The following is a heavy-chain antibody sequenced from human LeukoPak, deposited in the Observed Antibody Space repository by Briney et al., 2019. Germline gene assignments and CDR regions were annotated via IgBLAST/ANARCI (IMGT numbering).Heavy chain of an antibody. V-gene: IGHV1-3*03. CDR3: ARAAGYYDSSGYVD. J-gene: IGHJ4*02. CDR1: GYTFTSYA. CDR2: INADNGNT. D-gene: IGHD3-22*01. Sequence: ASVKVSCKASGYTFTSYAMHWVRQAPGQRLGWMGWINADNGNTNYSQAFQARVTITRDTAASTAYMELSSLRSGDMAVYYCARAAGYYDSSGYVDWGQGTLVTVSS.